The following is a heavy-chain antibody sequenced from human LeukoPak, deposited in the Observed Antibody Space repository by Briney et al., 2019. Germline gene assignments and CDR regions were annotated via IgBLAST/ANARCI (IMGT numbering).Heavy chain of an antibody. CDR1: GGTFSSYT. D-gene: IGHD1-26*01. CDR3: ARGVGATSHWFDP. J-gene: IGHJ5*02. V-gene: IGHV1-69*02. CDR2: IIPILGIA. Sequence: SVKVSCKASGGTFSSYTISWVRQAPGQGLEWVGRIIPILGIANYAQKFQGRVTITADKSTSTAYMELSSLRSEDTAVYYCARGVGATSHWFDPWGQGTLVTVSS.